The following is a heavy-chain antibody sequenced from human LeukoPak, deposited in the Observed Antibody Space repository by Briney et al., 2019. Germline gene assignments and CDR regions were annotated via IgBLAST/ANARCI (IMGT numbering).Heavy chain of an antibody. V-gene: IGHV1-69*13. CDR3: ASALGYSNYGNYYYYYMDV. D-gene: IGHD4-11*01. J-gene: IGHJ6*03. Sequence: SVKVSCKASGGTFSSYAISWVRQAPGQGLEWMGGIIPIFGTANYAQKFQGRVTITADESTSTAYMELGSLRSEDTAVYYCASALGYSNYGNYYYYYMDVWGKGTTVTISS. CDR2: IIPIFGTA. CDR1: GGTFSSYA.